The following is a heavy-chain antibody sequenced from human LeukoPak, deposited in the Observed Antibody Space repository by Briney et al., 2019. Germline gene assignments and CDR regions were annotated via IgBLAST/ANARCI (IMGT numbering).Heavy chain of an antibody. Sequence: GASVKVSCKASGYTFTSYGISWVRQAPGQGLEWMGWISAYNGNTNYAQKLQGRVTMTTDTSTSTAYMELRSLRSDDTAVYYCARVGAYCTSTSCLDYWGQGTLVTVSS. D-gene: IGHD2-2*01. J-gene: IGHJ4*02. CDR1: GYTFTSYG. CDR3: ARVGAYCTSTSCLDY. V-gene: IGHV1-18*01. CDR2: ISAYNGNT.